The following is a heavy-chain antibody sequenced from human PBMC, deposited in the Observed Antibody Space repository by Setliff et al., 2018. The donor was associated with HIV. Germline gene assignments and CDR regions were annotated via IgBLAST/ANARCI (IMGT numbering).Heavy chain of an antibody. Sequence: ASVKVSCKASGYTFTSYGFSWVRQAPGQGLEWMGWISAYNGNTNCAQKFQGRVTMTTDTSTSTAYMGLSGLTSDDTAVYYCARDGNYYGSGIGDPWGQGTLVTVSS. CDR2: ISAYNGNT. CDR1: GYTFTSYG. J-gene: IGHJ5*02. D-gene: IGHD3-10*01. CDR3: ARDGNYYGSGIGDP. V-gene: IGHV1-18*01.